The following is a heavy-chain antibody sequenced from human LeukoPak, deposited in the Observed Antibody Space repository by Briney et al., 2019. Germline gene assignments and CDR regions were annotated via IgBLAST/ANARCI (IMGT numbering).Heavy chain of an antibody. CDR2: LNAAGSYT. CDR3: ARGNNNNFDH. Sequence: GGSLRPSCAASGFTFSSYWMHWVRQAPGKGLVWVSRLNAAGSYTTYADSVKGRFTISRDNAKNTLYLQMNSLRAEDTAVYYCARGNNNNFDHWGQGTLVTVSS. J-gene: IGHJ5*02. D-gene: IGHD1/OR15-1a*01. V-gene: IGHV3-74*01. CDR1: GFTFSSYW.